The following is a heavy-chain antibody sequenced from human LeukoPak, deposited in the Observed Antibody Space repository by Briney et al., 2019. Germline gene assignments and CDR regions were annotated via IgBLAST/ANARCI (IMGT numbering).Heavy chain of an antibody. V-gene: IGHV3-30*02. CDR3: AGGRQPVDFEN. CDR1: GFTFSYYG. J-gene: IGHJ4*02. Sequence: PGGSLRLSCAASGFTFSYYGMHWVRQAPGKWLEWVAFIQNDESEKYYGDSVKGRFTVSRDNFKNTLYLQMNSLRAEDTAFYYCAGGRQPVDFENWGQGTLDTVSS. CDR2: IQNDESEK. D-gene: IGHD6-13*01.